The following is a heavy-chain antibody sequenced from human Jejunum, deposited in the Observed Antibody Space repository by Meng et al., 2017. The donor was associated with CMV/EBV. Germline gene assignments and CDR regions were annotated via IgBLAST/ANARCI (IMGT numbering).Heavy chain of an antibody. V-gene: IGHV4-39*07. CDR3: ARDPLRYCYNNNCRGGVDV. D-gene: IGHD3-9*01. Sequence: SYHYWGWIRQPPGKGPEWIGFTYCSGGVFYNPSLKSRVAISVDTSKNQFSLKLNSVTAADSAVYYCARDPLRYCYNNNCRGGVDVWGQGTTVTVSS. CDR1: SYHY. J-gene: IGHJ6*02. CDR2: TYCSGGV.